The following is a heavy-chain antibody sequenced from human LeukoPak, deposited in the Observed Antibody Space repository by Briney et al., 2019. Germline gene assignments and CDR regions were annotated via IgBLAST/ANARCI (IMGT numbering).Heavy chain of an antibody. J-gene: IGHJ4*02. CDR2: IIPILGIA. D-gene: IGHD3-10*01. Sequence: SVKVSCKASGGTFSSYAISWVRQAPRQGLEWMGRIIPILGIANYAQRFQGRATITADKSTSTAYMELSSLRSEDTAVYYCAGTDFYGSGKDYFDYWGQGTLVTVSS. V-gene: IGHV1-69*04. CDR3: AGTDFYGSGKDYFDY. CDR1: GGTFSSYA.